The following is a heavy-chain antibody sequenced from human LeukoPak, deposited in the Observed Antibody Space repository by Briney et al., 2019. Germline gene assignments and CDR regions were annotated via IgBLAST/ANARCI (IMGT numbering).Heavy chain of an antibody. Sequence: ASVKVSCKASGYTFTSYGISWVRQAPGQGLEWMGWISAYNGNTNYAQKLQGRVTMTTDTSTSTAYMELRSLRSDDTAVYYCARSPRYYDSSGYLTDYWGQGTLVTVSS. J-gene: IGHJ4*02. CDR2: ISAYNGNT. CDR3: ARSPRYYDSSGYLTDY. V-gene: IGHV1-18*01. CDR1: GYTFTSYG. D-gene: IGHD3-22*01.